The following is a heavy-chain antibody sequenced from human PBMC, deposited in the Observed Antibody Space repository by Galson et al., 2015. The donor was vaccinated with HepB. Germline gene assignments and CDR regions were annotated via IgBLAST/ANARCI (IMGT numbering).Heavy chain of an antibody. V-gene: IGHV1-46*01. CDR2: INPSGGST. CDR3: ARGYCSSTSCPTHYYYYYYMDV. CDR1: GYTFTSYY. Sequence: SVKVSCKASGYTFTSYYMHWVRQAPGQGLEWMGIINPSGGSTSYAQKFQGRVTMTRDTSTSTVYMELSSLRPEDTAVYYCARGYCSSTSCPTHYYYYYYMDVWGKGTTVTVSS. D-gene: IGHD2-2*01. J-gene: IGHJ6*03.